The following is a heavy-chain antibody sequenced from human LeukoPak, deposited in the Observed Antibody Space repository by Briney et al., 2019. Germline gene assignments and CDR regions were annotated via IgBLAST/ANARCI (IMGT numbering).Heavy chain of an antibody. J-gene: IGHJ5*02. CDR3: ARVRAAAASLNFDP. Sequence: PSETLSLTCTVSGGSISSYYWSWIRQPPGKGLEWVGYIYYSGSTNYNPSLKSRVTISIDTSQNQFSLKLSSVTAADTAVYYCARVRAAAASLNFDPWGQGTLVTVSS. D-gene: IGHD6-13*01. CDR2: IYYSGST. CDR1: GGSISSYY. V-gene: IGHV4-59*01.